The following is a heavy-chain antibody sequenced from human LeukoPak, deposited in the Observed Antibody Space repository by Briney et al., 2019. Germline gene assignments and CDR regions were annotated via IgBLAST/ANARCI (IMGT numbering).Heavy chain of an antibody. CDR1: GGSISSYY. CDR3: ARAVIPSIFGVVIWFDP. J-gene: IGHJ5*02. D-gene: IGHD3-3*02. V-gene: IGHV4-59*01. Sequence: PSETLSLTRTVSGGSISSYYWSWIRQPPGKGLEWIGYIYYSGSTNYNPSLKSRVTISVDTSKNQFSLKLSSVTAADTAVYYCARAVIPSIFGVVIWFDPWGQGTLVTVSS. CDR2: IYYSGST.